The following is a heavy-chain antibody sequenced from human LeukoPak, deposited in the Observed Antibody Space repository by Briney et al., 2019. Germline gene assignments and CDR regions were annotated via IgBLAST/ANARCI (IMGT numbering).Heavy chain of an antibody. D-gene: IGHD3-10*01. J-gene: IGHJ5*02. Sequence: GGSLILSCAASGFTFSSYAMSWVRQAPGKGLEWVSAISGSGGSTYYADSVKGRFTISRDNSKNTLYLQMNSLRAEDTAIFYCARDDSRGSGSSGWFDPWGQGTLVTVSS. CDR1: GFTFSSYA. CDR2: ISGSGGST. CDR3: ARDDSRGSGSSGWFDP. V-gene: IGHV3-23*01.